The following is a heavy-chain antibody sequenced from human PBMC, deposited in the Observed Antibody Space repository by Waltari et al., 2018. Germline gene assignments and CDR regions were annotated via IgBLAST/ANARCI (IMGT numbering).Heavy chain of an antibody. Sequence: EVQLVESGGDLVQPGRSLRLSCAASGFTFQNYAMQWVRQTPGKGLEGVSGISWNSGKTAYADSVKGRFTISRDTATNSVYLQMNSLRPEDTALYYCAKKRTTYYDTSGGAFFDSWGQGTLVTVSS. D-gene: IGHD3-22*01. CDR1: GFTFQNYA. J-gene: IGHJ4*02. V-gene: IGHV3-9*01. CDR3: AKKRTTYYDTSGGAFFDS. CDR2: ISWNSGKT.